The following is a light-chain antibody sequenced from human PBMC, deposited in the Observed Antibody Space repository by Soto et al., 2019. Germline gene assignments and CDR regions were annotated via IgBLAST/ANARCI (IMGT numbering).Light chain of an antibody. Sequence: QSVLTQPPSASGSPGQSVTISCTGTSSDVGGYNYVSWYQQHPGKAPKLLIYEVIKRPSGVPDRFSASRSGNTASLTVSGLQAEDEADYYCSSYAGSNTPYVFGTGTKLPVL. J-gene: IGLJ1*01. CDR3: SSYAGSNTPYV. V-gene: IGLV2-8*01. CDR1: SSDVGGYNY. CDR2: EVI.